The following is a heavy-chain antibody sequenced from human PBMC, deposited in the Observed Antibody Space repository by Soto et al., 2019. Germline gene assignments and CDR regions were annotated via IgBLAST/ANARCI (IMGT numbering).Heavy chain of an antibody. CDR3: AERLTRRIAYWLDA. CDR1: GFAFTGYC. J-gene: IGHJ5*01. D-gene: IGHD6-6*01. V-gene: IGHV1-2*02. Sequence: ASVKVSCKASGFAFTGYCIHWLRQAPGQGLEWMGWINAHSGATEYAQKFQGRVTLTTDTSIGTASLPLTSLTPDDPALYYCAERLTRRIAYWLDAWG. CDR2: INAHSGAT.